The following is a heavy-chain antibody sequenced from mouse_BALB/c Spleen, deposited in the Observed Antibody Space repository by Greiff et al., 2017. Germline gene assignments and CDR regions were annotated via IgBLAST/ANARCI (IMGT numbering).Heavy chain of an antibody. CDR1: GYTFTSYN. V-gene: IGHV1-12*01. D-gene: IGHD1-1*02. J-gene: IGHJ4*01. CDR2: IYPGNGDT. Sequence: QVQLQQPGAELVKPGASVKMSCKASGYTFTSYNMHWVKQTPGQGLEWIGAIYPGNGDTSYNQKFKGKATLTADKSSSTAYMQLSSLTSEDSAVYYCARWGGNAMDYWGQGTSVTVSS. CDR3: ARWGGNAMDY.